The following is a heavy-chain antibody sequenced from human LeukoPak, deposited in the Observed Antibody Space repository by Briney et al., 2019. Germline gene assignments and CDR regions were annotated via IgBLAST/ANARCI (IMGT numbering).Heavy chain of an antibody. CDR3: ARTVSPQYYDFWSGYFPYYYMDV. Sequence: SETLSLTCTVSGGSISSHYWSWIRQPPGKGLEWIGYISYSGSTNYNPSLKSRVTISVDTSKNQFSLKLSSVTAADTAVYYCARTVSPQYYDFWSGYFPYYYMDVWGKGTTVTVSS. CDR1: GGSISSHY. CDR2: ISYSGST. J-gene: IGHJ6*03. D-gene: IGHD3-3*01. V-gene: IGHV4-59*11.